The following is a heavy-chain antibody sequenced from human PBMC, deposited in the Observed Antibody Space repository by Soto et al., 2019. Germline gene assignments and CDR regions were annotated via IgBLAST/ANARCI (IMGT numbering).Heavy chain of an antibody. J-gene: IGHJ4*02. Sequence: PGGSLRLSCEASGFSFSDDWMHWVRQAPGKGLVWVSSVSSVGSTTDYADSVKGRFTNSRDNAKNTLYLQMNSLGAEDTAVYYCVRGKYSGSYFFDYWGQGTLVTVSS. D-gene: IGHD1-26*01. CDR1: GFSFSDDW. V-gene: IGHV3-74*01. CDR2: VSSVGSTT. CDR3: VRGKYSGSYFFDY.